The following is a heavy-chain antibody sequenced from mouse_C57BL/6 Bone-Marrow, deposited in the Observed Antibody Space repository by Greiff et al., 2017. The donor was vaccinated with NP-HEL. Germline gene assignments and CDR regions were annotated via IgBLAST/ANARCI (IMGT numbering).Heavy chain of an antibody. CDR3: ACEDYGSNYFAV. J-gene: IGHJ1*03. CDR1: GYSFTSYW. CDR2: IDPADSYT. V-gene: IGHV1-69*01. D-gene: IGHD1-1*01. Sequence: QVQLQQSGPELVMPGASVKLSCKASGYSFTSYWMHWVKQRPGQGLEWIGEIDPADSYTNYNQKFKGKSTLTVDKSSSTAYMQLSSLTSEDSAVYYCACEDYGSNYFAVWGTGTTVTVSS.